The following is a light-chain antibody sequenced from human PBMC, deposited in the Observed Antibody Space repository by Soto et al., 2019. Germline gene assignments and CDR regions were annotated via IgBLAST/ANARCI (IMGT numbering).Light chain of an antibody. CDR3: ATWDYSLTGEV. CDR1: SSNIGNNY. Sequence: QSVLTQPPSVSAAPGQKVTISCSGSSSNIGNNYVSWYQQLPGTAPKLLIYDNNKRPSGIPDRFSGSKSGMSGTLDITGLQTGDEADYYCATWDYSLTGEVFGGGTKLTVL. CDR2: DNN. J-gene: IGLJ2*01. V-gene: IGLV1-51*01.